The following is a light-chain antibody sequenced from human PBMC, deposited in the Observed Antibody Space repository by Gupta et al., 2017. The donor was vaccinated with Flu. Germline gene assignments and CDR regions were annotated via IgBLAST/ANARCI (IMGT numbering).Light chain of an antibody. CDR2: AAS. J-gene: IGKJ1*01. Sequence: DIQMTQSPSSLSASVGDRVAITRRASQSIRNYLNWYQQKPGKAPKLLIYAASSLQSGVPSMFSGSGSGTDFTLTISSLQPQDFATYYCQQNYSSRTFGRGTTVELK. V-gene: IGKV1-39*01. CDR1: QSIRNY. CDR3: QQNYSSRT.